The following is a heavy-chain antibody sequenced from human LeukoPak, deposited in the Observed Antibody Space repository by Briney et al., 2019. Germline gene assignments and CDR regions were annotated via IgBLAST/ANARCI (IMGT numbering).Heavy chain of an antibody. Sequence: ASVKVSCKASGYTFTSYDINWVRQATGQGLEWMGWMNPNSGNTGYAQKFQGRVTITRNTSISTAYMELSSLRSEDTAVYYCARGTTRYFDWLPRRYYYYMDVWGKGTTVTVSS. CDR3: ARGTTRYFDWLPRRYYYYMDV. J-gene: IGHJ6*03. CDR2: MNPNSGNT. D-gene: IGHD3-9*01. CDR1: GYTFTSYD. V-gene: IGHV1-8*01.